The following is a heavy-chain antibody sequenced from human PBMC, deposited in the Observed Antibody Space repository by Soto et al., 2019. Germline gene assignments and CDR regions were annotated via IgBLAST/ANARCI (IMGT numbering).Heavy chain of an antibody. Sequence: PSQTLSLTCAISGDSVSSNSAAWNWIRQSPSRGLEWLGRTYYRSKWYKDYAVSVKSRITINPDTSKNQFSLQLNSVTPEDTAVYYCARDRGQRGTHRPYAFDIWGQGTMVTVSS. CDR3: ARDRGQRGTHRPYAFDI. V-gene: IGHV6-1*01. J-gene: IGHJ3*02. CDR2: TYYRSKWYK. CDR1: GDSVSSNSAA. D-gene: IGHD1-1*01.